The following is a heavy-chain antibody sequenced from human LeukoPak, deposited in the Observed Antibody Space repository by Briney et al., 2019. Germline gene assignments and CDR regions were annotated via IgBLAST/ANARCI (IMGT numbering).Heavy chain of an antibody. CDR3: ARDRYNWNYYYYGMDV. CDR2: ISAYNGNT. D-gene: IGHD1-1*01. CDR1: GYTFTSYG. V-gene: IGHV1-18*01. Sequence: GASVKVSCKASGYTFTSYGISWVRQAPGQGLEWMGWISAYNGNTSYAQKLQGRVTMTTDTSTSTAYMELRSLRSDDTAVYYCARDRYNWNYYYYGMDVWGQGTTVTVSS. J-gene: IGHJ6*02.